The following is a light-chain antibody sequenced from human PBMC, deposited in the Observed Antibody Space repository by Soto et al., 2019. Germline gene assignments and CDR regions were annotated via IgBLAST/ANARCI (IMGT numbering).Light chain of an antibody. CDR3: QQYNSYSPLT. CDR2: DAS. J-gene: IGKJ4*01. CDR1: QSISSW. Sequence: DIQMTQSPSTLSASVGDRVTITCRASQSISSWLAWYQQKPGKAPKLLIYDASSLESGVPSRFSGSGSGTEFPLTISSLQPDDFTTYYCQQYNSYSPLTFGGATKVDIK. V-gene: IGKV1-5*01.